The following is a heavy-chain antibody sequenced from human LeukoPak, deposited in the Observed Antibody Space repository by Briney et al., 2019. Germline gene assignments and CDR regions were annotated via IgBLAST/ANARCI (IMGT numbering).Heavy chain of an antibody. CDR2: IYYSGST. J-gene: IGHJ4*02. D-gene: IGHD2-2*01. CDR3: ARGPDIVVVPAATDTYYFDY. CDR1: GGSISSYY. V-gene: IGHV4-59*01. Sequence: KPSETLSLTCTVSGGSISSYYWSWIRQPPGKGLEWIGYIYYSGSTNYNPSLKSRVTISVDTSKNQFSLKLSSVTAADTAVYYCARGPDIVVVPAATDTYYFDYWGQGTLVTVSS.